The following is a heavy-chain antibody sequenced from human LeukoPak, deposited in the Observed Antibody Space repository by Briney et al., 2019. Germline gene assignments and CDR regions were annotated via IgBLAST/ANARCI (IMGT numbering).Heavy chain of an antibody. J-gene: IGHJ5*02. V-gene: IGHV4-4*07. CDR1: GGSFRGYY. D-gene: IGHD3-16*01. CDR2: IYTSGSI. Sequence: SETLSLTCAVYGGSFRGYYGIWIRQPAGKGLEWIGRIYTSGSITYNPSLKRRVSMSVDTSKNQFSLKLRSVTAADTAVYYCARDSGPTGEVKLAPWGQGTLVTVP. CDR3: ARDSGPTGEVKLAP.